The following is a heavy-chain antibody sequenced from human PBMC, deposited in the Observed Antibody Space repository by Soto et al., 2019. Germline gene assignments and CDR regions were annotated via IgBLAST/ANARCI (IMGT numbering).Heavy chain of an antibody. CDR1: GYTFTGYY. CDR3: ARGWDFWSGPYGMDV. V-gene: IGHV1-2*04. Sequence: GASVKVSCKASGYTFTGYYMHWVRQAPGQGLEWMGWINPNSGGTNYAQKFQGWVTMTRDTSISTAYMELSRLRSDDTAVYYCARGWDFWSGPYGMDVWGQGTTVTVSS. CDR2: INPNSGGT. J-gene: IGHJ6*02. D-gene: IGHD3-3*01.